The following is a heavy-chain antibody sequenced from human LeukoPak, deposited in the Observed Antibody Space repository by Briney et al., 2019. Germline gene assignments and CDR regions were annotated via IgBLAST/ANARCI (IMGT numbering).Heavy chain of an antibody. CDR1: GFTFSSYS. J-gene: IGHJ4*02. D-gene: IGHD2-15*01. Sequence: GGSLRLSCAASGFTFSSYSMHWVRQAPGKGLECVSAISAGGSNTYYADSVKGRFTVSRDNSKNTLFLQMNILGAEDTATYYCATRDPCSGGPCNPLTYWGQGTLVTVSS. CDR3: ATRDPCSGGPCNPLTY. CDR2: ISAGGSNT. V-gene: IGHV3-23*01.